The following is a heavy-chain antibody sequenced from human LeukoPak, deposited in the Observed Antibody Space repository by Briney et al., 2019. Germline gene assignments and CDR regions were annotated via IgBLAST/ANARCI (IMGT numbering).Heavy chain of an antibody. CDR2: ISGSGDST. D-gene: IGHD1-26*01. CDR3: AKNAELVPTYFDY. Sequence: GGSLRLSCEASGFTFSSYAMSWVRQAPGKGLEWVSGISGSGDSTYYADSVKARFTISRDNSKNTLYLQMNSLRVEDTALYYCAKNAELVPTYFDYWGQGTLVTVSS. J-gene: IGHJ4*02. V-gene: IGHV3-23*01. CDR1: GFTFSSYA.